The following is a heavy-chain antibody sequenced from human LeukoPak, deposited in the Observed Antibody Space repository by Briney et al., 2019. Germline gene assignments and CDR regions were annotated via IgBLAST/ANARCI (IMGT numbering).Heavy chain of an antibody. CDR1: GFTFSSYW. CDR3: ARVQWELRGVGSYFEY. J-gene: IGHJ4*02. V-gene: IGHV3-7*01. CDR2: IKQDGSEK. D-gene: IGHD1-26*01. Sequence: HPGGSLRLSCVVSGFTFSSYWMSWVRQAPGKGLEWVANIKQDGSEKYYVDSVKGRFTMSRDNAKNSLYLQMNSLRPEDTAVYYCARVQWELRGVGSYFEYWGQGALVTVSS.